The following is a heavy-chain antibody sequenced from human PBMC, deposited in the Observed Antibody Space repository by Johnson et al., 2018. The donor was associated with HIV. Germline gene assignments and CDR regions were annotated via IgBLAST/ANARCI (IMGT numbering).Heavy chain of an antibody. D-gene: IGHD2-21*02. CDR2: ISTDGSRT. V-gene: IGHV3-74*01. CDR1: GFTFSNYW. J-gene: IGHJ3*02. CDR3: VRDDYAFHI. Sequence: VQLVESGGGVVQPGGSLRLSCVVSGFTFSNYWMEWVRQAPGKGLMWVSRISTDGSRTTYADSVKGRFTISRDNAKNTLYLQMRGLRDDETAVYYCVRDDYAFHIWGLGTLVTVSS.